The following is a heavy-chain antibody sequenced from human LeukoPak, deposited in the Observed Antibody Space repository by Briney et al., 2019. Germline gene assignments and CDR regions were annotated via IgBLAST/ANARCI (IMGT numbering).Heavy chain of an antibody. D-gene: IGHD2-8*01. J-gene: IGHJ5*02. CDR1: GYTFTSYD. CDR2: MNPNSGNT. V-gene: IGHV1-8*01. Sequence: ASVKVSCKASGYTFTSYDINWVRQATGQGLEWMGWMNPNSGNTGYALKFQGRVTMTRNTSISTAYMELSSLRSEDTAVYYCARADPKLMVYAIHSWFDPWGQGTLVTVSS. CDR3: ARADPKLMVYAIHSWFDP.